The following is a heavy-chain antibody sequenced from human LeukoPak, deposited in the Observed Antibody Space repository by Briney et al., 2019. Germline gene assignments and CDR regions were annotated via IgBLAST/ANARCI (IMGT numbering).Heavy chain of an antibody. CDR2: FKSDGST. Sequence: GGPLRLPCAASGFTFSFYWMLWVRQAPGKGRVWVSRFKSDGSTNYADSVKGRFTISRDNAKNTVSLQMNSLRAEDTGVYYCARAPSEIGGYYPEYFRHWGQGTLVTVSS. V-gene: IGHV3-74*01. CDR1: GFTFSFYW. CDR3: ARAPSEIGGYYPEYFRH. D-gene: IGHD3-22*01. J-gene: IGHJ1*01.